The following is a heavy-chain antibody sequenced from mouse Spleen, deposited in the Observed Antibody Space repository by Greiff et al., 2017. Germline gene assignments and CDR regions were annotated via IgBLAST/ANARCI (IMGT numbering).Heavy chain of an antibody. Sequence: SGAELVRPGASVTLSCKASGYTFTDYEMHWVKQTPVHGLEWIGAIDPETGGTAYNQKFKGKAILTADKSSSTAYMELRSLTSEDSAVYYCTRDGRVFDYWGQGTTLTVSS. J-gene: IGHJ2*01. CDR2: IDPETGGT. CDR3: TRDGRVFDY. V-gene: IGHV1-15*01. D-gene: IGHD1-1*01. CDR1: GYTFTDYE.